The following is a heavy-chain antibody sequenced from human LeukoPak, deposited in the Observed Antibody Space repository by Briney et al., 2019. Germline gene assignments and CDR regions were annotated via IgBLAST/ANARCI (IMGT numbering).Heavy chain of an antibody. CDR2: INPNSGGT. CDR1: GYTFTGYC. V-gene: IGHV1-2*02. CDR3: ARTLRFLEWFLIDY. D-gene: IGHD3-3*01. Sequence: ASVKVSCKASGYTFTGYCMHWVRQAPGQGLEWMGWINPNSGGTNYAQKFQGRVTMTRDTSISTAYMELSRLRSDDTAVYYCARTLRFLEWFLIDYWGQGTLVTVSS. J-gene: IGHJ4*02.